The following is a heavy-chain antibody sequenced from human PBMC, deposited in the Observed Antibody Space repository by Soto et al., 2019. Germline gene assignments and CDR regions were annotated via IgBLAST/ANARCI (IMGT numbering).Heavy chain of an antibody. CDR3: DHTVMVHTITGGHYFDY. CDR2: IYWNEDK. CDR1: AFSLSTNGVG. Sequence: QITLEESGPTLVKPTQTLTLTCTFSAFSLSTNGVGVGWMRQPPGKPLEWLAVIYWNEDKRYSRSLKSRLSITKDTSKNQVVLTLTTSDPVDTATYYCDHTVMVHTITGGHYFDYWGPGTLVTVSS. D-gene: IGHD2-8*01. J-gene: IGHJ4*02. V-gene: IGHV2-5*01.